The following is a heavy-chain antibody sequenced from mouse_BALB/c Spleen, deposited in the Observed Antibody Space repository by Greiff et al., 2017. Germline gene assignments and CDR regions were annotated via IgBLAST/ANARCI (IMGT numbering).Heavy chain of an antibody. CDR2: IDTSDSYT. J-gene: IGHJ4*01. CDR3: ERERNYGTSEGYAMDY. CDR1: GYTFTDYW. V-gene: IGHV1-69*01. Sequence: QVQLQQPGAELVMPGASVKMSCKASGYTFTDYWMHWVKQRPGQGLEWIGAIDTSDSYTSYNQKFKGKATLTVDESSSTAYMQLSSLTSEDSAVYYCERERNYGTSEGYAMDYWGQGTLVPVSP. D-gene: IGHD1-1*01.